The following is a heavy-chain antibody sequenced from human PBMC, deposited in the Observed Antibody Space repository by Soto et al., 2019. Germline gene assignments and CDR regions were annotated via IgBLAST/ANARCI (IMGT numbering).Heavy chain of an antibody. Sequence: QVQLQESGPGLVKPSQTLSLTCTVSGGSISSGAYYWSWIRQHPGKGLEWIGYIYYSGSTYYNPSLKSRVTISRDTSKNQFSLKLSSVTAADRAVYYCAREGGDDSETYYYAMDVWGQGTTVTVSS. D-gene: IGHD3-10*01. CDR1: GGSISSGAYY. CDR2: IYYSGST. CDR3: AREGGDDSETYYYAMDV. V-gene: IGHV4-31*03. J-gene: IGHJ6*02.